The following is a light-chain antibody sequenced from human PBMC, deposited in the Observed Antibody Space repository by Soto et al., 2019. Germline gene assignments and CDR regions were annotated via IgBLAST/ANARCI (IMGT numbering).Light chain of an antibody. V-gene: IGLV2-14*01. J-gene: IGLJ2*01. CDR1: SSDVDIYNY. Sequence: QSVLTQPASVSGSPGQSITISCTGTSSDVDIYNYVSWYQHHPGKAPKLMIYEVSNRPSGVSNRFSGSKSGSSASLTISGLQAEDEADYYCSSYTNTITVFGGGTKLTVL. CDR3: SSYTNTITV. CDR2: EVS.